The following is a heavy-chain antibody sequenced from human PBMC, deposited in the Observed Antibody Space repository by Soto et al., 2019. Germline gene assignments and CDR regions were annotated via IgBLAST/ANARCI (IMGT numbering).Heavy chain of an antibody. CDR1: GYSFITYT. CDR2: INGGNGYT. J-gene: IGHJ2*01. CDR3: ARNRDGFINRPYWFFDL. V-gene: IGHV1-3*01. Sequence: ASVKVYCKASGYSFITYTMHWVRQAPGQRLEWMGWINGGNGYTRSAQTFQGRVTFTRDTSANTAYMELSSLRSEDTAVYYCARNRDGFINRPYWFFDLWGRGTLVTVSS. D-gene: IGHD5-12*01.